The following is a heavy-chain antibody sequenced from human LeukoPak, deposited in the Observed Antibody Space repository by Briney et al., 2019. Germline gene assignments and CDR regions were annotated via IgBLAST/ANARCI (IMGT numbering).Heavy chain of an antibody. J-gene: IGHJ4*02. CDR3: ARAAPLTWTLDY. D-gene: IGHD3/OR15-3a*01. CDR1: GFTFDDYA. CDR2: MNGDGGGT. V-gene: IGHV3-43*02. Sequence: GGSLRLSCAASGFTFDDYAMHWVRQAPGKGLEWVSLMNGDGGGTYYTDSVKGRFTISRDNSKNSLYLQLNSLRTDDTALYYCARAAPLTWTLDYWGQGTLVTVSS.